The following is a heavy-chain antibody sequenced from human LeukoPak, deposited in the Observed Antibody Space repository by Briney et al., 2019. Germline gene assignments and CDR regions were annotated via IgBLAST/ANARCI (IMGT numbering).Heavy chain of an antibody. V-gene: IGHV3-21*01. J-gene: IGHJ6*02. CDR3: ARRPDCSSTDCYGMDV. CDR2: IGRSGGYI. D-gene: IGHD2-2*01. CDR1: GFTFSSYS. Sequence: PGGSLRLSCAASGFTFSSYSMKWVRQTPGKGLEWVSSIGRSGGYIYYADSVTGRFTISRDNAKDSLYLQMNSLRAEDTAVYYRARRPDCSSTDCYGMDVWGQGTTVTVSS.